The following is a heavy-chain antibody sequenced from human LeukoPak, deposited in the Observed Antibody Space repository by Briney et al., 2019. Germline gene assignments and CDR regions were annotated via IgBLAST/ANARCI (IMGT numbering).Heavy chain of an antibody. CDR3: AKSRYSSSWYLVDY. V-gene: IGHV3-30*02. Sequence: GGSLRLSCAASGFTFSSYGMHWVRQAPGKGLEWVAFIRYDGSNKYYAGSVKGRFTISRDNSKNTLYLQMNSLRAEDTAVYYCAKSRYSSSWYLVDYWGQGTLVTVSS. CDR2: IRYDGSNK. J-gene: IGHJ4*02. CDR1: GFTFSSYG. D-gene: IGHD6-13*01.